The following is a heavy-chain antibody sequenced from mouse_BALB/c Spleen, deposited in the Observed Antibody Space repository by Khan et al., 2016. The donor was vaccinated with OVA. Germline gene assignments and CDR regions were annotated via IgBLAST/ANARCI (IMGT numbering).Heavy chain of an antibody. Sequence: QVQLKQSGPGLVQPSQSLSITCRVSGFSLTTYGVHWVRQSPGKGLEWLGVIRSGGNTDYNAAFISRLSITKDNSKSQVFFKKDRLHADATVVYYCARNSYMYDFTYWGQGTLVTVSA. J-gene: IGHJ3*01. CDR1: GFSLTTYG. V-gene: IGHV2-2*01. D-gene: IGHD2-14*01. CDR3: ARNSYMYDFTY. CDR2: IRSGGNT.